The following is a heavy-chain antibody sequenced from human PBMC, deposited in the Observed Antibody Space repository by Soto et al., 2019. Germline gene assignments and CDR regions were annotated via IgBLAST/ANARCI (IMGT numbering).Heavy chain of an antibody. J-gene: IGHJ5*02. CDR1: GGSISSSSYY. CDR2: IYYSGST. D-gene: IGHD6-13*01. CDR3: ARSKLGLFAEAGRWFDT. V-gene: IGHV4-39*01. Sequence: PSETLSLTCTVSGGSISSSSYYWGWIRQPPGKGLEWIGSIYYSGSTYYNPSLKSRVTISVDTSKNQFSLKLSSVTAADTAVYYCARSKLGLFAEAGRWFDTWGQGTLVTVSS.